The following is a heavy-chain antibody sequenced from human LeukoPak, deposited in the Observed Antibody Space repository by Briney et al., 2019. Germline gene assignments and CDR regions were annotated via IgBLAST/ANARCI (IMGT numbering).Heavy chain of an antibody. J-gene: IGHJ4*02. CDR2: IRYDGSNK. CDR3: AKDMEQWLVLSQFDY. V-gene: IGHV3-30*02. CDR1: GFTFSSYG. D-gene: IGHD6-19*01. Sequence: GGSLRLSCAASGFTFSSYGMHWVRQAPGKGLEWVAFIRYDGSNKYYADSVKGRFTISRDNSKNTLYLQMNSLRAEDTAVYYCAKDMEQWLVLSQFDYWGQGTLVTVSS.